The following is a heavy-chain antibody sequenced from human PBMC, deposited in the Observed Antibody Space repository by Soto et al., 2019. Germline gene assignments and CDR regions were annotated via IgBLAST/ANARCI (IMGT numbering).Heavy chain of an antibody. V-gene: IGHV1-69*02. D-gene: IGHD6-13*01. CDR2: IIPILGIA. J-gene: IGHJ4*02. CDR1: GGTFSSYT. Sequence: QVQLVQSGAEVKKPGSSVKVSCKASGGTFSSYTISWVRQAPGQGLEWMGRIIPILGIANYAQKFQGRVTITADKSTNTAYMEPSSLRSEDTAVYYCDSAMSGYSTDFDYWGQGTLVTVSS. CDR3: DSAMSGYSTDFDY.